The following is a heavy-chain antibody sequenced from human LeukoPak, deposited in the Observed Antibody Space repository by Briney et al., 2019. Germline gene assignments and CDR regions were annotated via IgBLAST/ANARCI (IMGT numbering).Heavy chain of an antibody. CDR1: GGSISSGSYY. D-gene: IGHD3-3*01. CDR2: IYTSGST. V-gene: IGHV4-61*02. Sequence: SETLSLTCTVSGGSISSGSYYWSWIRQPAGKGLEWIGRIYTSGSTNYNPSLESRVTISVDTSKNQFSLKLSSVTAADTAVYYCARAYDFWSGRSFYNWFDPWGQGTLVTVSS. J-gene: IGHJ5*02. CDR3: ARAYDFWSGRSFYNWFDP.